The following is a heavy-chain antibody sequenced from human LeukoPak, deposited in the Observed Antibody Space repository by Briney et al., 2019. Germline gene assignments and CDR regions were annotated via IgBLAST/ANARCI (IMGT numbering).Heavy chain of an antibody. V-gene: IGHV1-18*01. CDR1: GYTFTSYG. J-gene: IGHJ4*02. CDR2: ISTYSGYT. CDR3: ASGSKWEPYGTDY. D-gene: IGHD1-26*01. Sequence: GASVKVSCKGSGYTFTSYGISWGRQAPGQGLERVGWISTYSGYTNYVQKFQGRVTMTTDTSTSTAYMELRSLRSDDAAVYYCASGSKWEPYGTDYWGQGTLVTVSS.